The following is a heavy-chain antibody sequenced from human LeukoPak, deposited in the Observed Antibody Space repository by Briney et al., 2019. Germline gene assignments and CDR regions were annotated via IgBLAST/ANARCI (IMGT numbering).Heavy chain of an antibody. V-gene: IGHV3-48*04. J-gene: IGHJ4*02. CDR2: ITDDSKTM. CDR1: GFTFDTYS. D-gene: IGHD6-19*01. Sequence: GGSLRLSCVASGFTFDTYSMNWIRQAPGKGLEWTSYITDDSKTMYYADSVKGRFTISRDNAKNALYLQMNSLRGEDTAVYYCVARGGWARFDYSGQGTLVTVSS. CDR3: VARGGWARFDY.